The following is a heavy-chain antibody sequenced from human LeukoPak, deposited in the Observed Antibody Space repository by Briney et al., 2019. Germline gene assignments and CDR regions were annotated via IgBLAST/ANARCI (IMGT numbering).Heavy chain of an antibody. CDR3: ARMGGYSYGLYYFDY. CDR2: ISGSGGDT. CDR1: GFTFSSYA. D-gene: IGHD5-18*01. V-gene: IGHV3-23*01. J-gene: IGHJ4*02. Sequence: GGSLRLSCAASGFTFSSYAMSWVRQAPGKGLEWVSGISGSGGDTYYADSVKGRFTVSRDNSKNTLFLHMNSLRAEDTAVYYCARMGGYSYGLYYFDYWGQGTLVTVSS.